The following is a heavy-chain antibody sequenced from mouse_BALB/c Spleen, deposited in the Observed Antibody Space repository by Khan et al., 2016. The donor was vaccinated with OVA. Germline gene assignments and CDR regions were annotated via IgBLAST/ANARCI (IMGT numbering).Heavy chain of an antibody. J-gene: IGHJ4*01. CDR3: ARTYDGTMDY. Sequence: VQLQQPGAELVKPGASVKLSCTASGFNIKDTYMHWVKQRPEEGLEWIGKIDPANGNTKYDPKFQGKATITADTSSNTAYLQLSSLTSGDTAVYYWARTYDGTMDYWGQGTSVTVSA. CDR2: IDPANGNT. D-gene: IGHD2-14*01. CDR1: GFNIKDTY. V-gene: IGHV14-3*02.